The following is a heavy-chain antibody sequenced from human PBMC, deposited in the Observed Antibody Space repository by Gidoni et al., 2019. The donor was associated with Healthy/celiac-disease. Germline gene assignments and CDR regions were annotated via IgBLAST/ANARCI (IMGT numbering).Heavy chain of an antibody. CDR3: ARGFRVGATPLASPEFDY. J-gene: IGHJ4*02. CDR1: GFTFSSYS. V-gene: IGHV3-21*01. Sequence: EVQLVESGGGLVQPGGSLRLSCAASGFTFSSYSMTWVRQAPGTGLEWVSSIRSSSSYIYYADSVKGRFTISRDNAKNSRYLQMNSLRAEDTAVYYCARGFRVGATPLASPEFDYWGQGTLVTVSS. CDR2: IRSSSSYI. D-gene: IGHD1-26*01.